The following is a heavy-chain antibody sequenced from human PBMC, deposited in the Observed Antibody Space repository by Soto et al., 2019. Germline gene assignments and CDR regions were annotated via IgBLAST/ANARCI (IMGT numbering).Heavy chain of an antibody. Sequence: ASVKVSCNASGYTFTSYYMHWVRQAPGQGLEWMGIINPSGGSTSYAQKFQGRVTMTRDTSTSTVYMELSSLRSEDTAVYYCARSIVVVTALDYWGQGTLVTVSS. D-gene: IGHD2-21*02. CDR3: ARSIVVVTALDY. CDR1: GYTFTSYY. V-gene: IGHV1-46*01. J-gene: IGHJ4*02. CDR2: INPSGGST.